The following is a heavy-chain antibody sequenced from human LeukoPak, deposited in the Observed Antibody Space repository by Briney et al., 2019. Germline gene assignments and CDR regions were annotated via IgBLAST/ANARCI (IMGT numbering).Heavy chain of an antibody. CDR2: ICSNGST. CDR1: GGSISVGDYK. D-gene: IGHD1-14*01. V-gene: IGHV4-30-4*01. Sequence: PSETLSLTCTLSGGSISVGDYKWSWIRQSPGKGLEWIGYICSNGSTYSNPSLKSRLTISIYTSRNQFSLRLSSVTAADTAVYYCAKTGWRGGGTFNEFDPWGQGTLVTVSS. CDR3: AKTGWRGGGTFNEFDP. J-gene: IGHJ5*02.